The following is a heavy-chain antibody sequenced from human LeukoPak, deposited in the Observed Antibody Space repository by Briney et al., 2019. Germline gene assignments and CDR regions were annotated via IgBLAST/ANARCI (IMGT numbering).Heavy chain of an antibody. CDR2: INHSGST. CDR1: GGSFSGYY. J-gene: IGHJ6*03. D-gene: IGHD3-3*01. Sequence: SETLSLTCAVYGGSFSGYYWSWIRQPPGKGLEWIGEINHSGSTNYNPSLKSRVTISVDTSKNQFSLKLSSVTAADTAVYYCARVEGYDFWSGYFSDYYYMDVWGKGTTVTVSS. V-gene: IGHV4-34*01. CDR3: ARVEGYDFWSGYFSDYYYMDV.